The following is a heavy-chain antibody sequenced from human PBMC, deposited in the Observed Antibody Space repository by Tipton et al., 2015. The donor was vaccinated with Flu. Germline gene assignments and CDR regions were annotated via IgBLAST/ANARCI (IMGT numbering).Heavy chain of an antibody. J-gene: IGHJ4*02. CDR1: GGSFSGYY. CDR3: ARGLYERRYFDY. V-gene: IGHV4-34*01. D-gene: IGHD2/OR15-2a*01. Sequence: TLSLTCAVYGGSFSGYYWSWIRQAPGKGLEWIGEINHSGSTNYNPSLKSRVTMSVDTSKNRFSLRLSSVTAADTAAYYCARGLYERRYFDYWGQGTLVTVSS. CDR2: INHSGST.